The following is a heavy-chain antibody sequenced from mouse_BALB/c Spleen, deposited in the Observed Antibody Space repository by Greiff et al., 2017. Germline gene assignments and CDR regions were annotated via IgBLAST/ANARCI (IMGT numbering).Heavy chain of an antibody. V-gene: IGHV1-4*01. CDR2: INPSSGYT. J-gene: IGHJ3*01. CDR1: GYTFTSYT. CDR3: ARGGLTTAFAY. Sequence: QVQLKESGAELARPGASVKMSCKASGYTFTSYTMHWVKQRPGQGLEWIGYINPSSGYTNYNQKFKDKATLTADKSSSTAYMQLSSLTSEDSAVYYCARGGLTTAFAYWGQGTLVTVSA. D-gene: IGHD1-2*01.